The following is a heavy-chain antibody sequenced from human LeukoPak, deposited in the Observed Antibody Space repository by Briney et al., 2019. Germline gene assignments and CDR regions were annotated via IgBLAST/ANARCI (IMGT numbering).Heavy chain of an antibody. J-gene: IGHJ4*02. CDR3: GNHDSSSDY. V-gene: IGHV3-30*02. Sequence: GGPLRLFCAASGFIFSSYGVHWVRQAPGRGLEWVAFIRPDENDKYYAGSVQGRFTLSRDNLKNTLYLQMNSLRVEATAVYYCGNHDSSSDYWGQGTLVTVSS. CDR2: IRPDENDK. D-gene: IGHD3-22*01. CDR1: GFIFSSYG.